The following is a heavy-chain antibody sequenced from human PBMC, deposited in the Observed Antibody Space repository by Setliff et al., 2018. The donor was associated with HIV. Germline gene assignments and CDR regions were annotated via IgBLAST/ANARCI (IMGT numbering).Heavy chain of an antibody. CDR2: ISGSGGTT. V-gene: IGHV3-23*01. CDR3: AKDQGITVGAGVYYYFYAMDV. CDR1: GFTFSSYT. Sequence: GGSLRLSCVVSGFTFSSYTMSWVRQAQGKGLEWVSAISGSGGTTYYAESVKGRFTISRDNSKNTLYLQMNSLRAEDTAVYYCAKDQGITVGAGVYYYFYAMDVWGQGTSVTVSS. D-gene: IGHD6-19*01. J-gene: IGHJ6*02.